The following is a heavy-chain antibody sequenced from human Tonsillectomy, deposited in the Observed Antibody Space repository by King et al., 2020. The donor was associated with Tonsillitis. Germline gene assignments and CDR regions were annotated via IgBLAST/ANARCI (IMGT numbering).Heavy chain of an antibody. J-gene: IGHJ4*02. CDR1: GFTFSNYG. CDR3: AKDSDIVLMVYARGAVAGIDY. CDR2: ISYDGSNK. V-gene: IGHV3-30*18. D-gene: IGHD2-8*01. Sequence: VQLVESGGGVVQPGRSLRLSCAASGFTFSNYGMHWVRQAPGKGLEWVAVISYDGSNKYYADSVKGRFTISRDNSKNTLYLQMNSLRAEDTAVYYCAKDSDIVLMVYARGAVAGIDYWGQGTLVTVSS.